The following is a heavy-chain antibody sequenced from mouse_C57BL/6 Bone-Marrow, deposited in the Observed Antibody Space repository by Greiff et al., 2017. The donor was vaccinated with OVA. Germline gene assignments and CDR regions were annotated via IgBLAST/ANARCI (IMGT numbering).Heavy chain of an antibody. CDR1: GFTFSDFY. CDR2: SRNKANDYTT. V-gene: IGHV7-1*01. D-gene: IGHD4-1*01. CDR3: ARDNWDWYFDF. Sequence: EVMLVESGGGLVQSGRSLRLSCATSGFTFSDFYMEWVRQAPGKGLAWFAASRNKANDYTTEYSASVKGRFIVSRDTSQSILYLQMNALRAEDTAIYYGARDNWDWYFDFWGTGTTVTVSS. J-gene: IGHJ1*03.